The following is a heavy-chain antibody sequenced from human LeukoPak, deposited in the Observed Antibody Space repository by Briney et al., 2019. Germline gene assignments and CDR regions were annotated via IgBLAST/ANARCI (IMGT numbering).Heavy chain of an antibody. CDR1: GGTFSSYA. V-gene: IGHV1-69*01. CDR2: IIPIFGTA. CDR3: ARTQGRALEKVAFDI. J-gene: IGHJ3*02. Sequence: LVKVSCKASGGTFSSYAISWVRQAPGQGLEWMGGIIPIFGTANYAQKFQGRVTITADESTSTAYMELSSLRSEDTAVYYCARTQGRALEKVAFDIWGQGTMVTVSS.